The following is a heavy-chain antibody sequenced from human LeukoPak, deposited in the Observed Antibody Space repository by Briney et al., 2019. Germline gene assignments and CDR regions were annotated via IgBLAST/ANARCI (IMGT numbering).Heavy chain of an antibody. J-gene: IGHJ5*01. CDR1: GGSISSYY. Sequence: SETLSLTCTVSGGSISSYYWSWIRQPPGKGLEWIGYIYYSGSTNYNPSLKSRVTISVDTSKNQFSLKLSSVTAADTAVYYCAGHPLGYCSSASCYAWFDSWGQGTLVTVSS. V-gene: IGHV4-59*08. CDR2: IYYSGST. D-gene: IGHD2-2*01. CDR3: AGHPLGYCSSASCYAWFDS.